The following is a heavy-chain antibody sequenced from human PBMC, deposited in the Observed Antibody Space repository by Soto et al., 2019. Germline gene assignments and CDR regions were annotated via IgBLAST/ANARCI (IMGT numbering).Heavy chain of an antibody. CDR2: FYYTGGT. V-gene: IGHV4-39*01. CDR1: GASISSSRSY. Sequence: SETLSLTCTVSGASISSSRSYWGWVRQPPGKGLEWIVSFYYTGGTYSTYYNPSLKSRVTISVDTSKSQFSLNLRSVTAADTAVYYCASPRQGNYDFLSGYYVLDYWGQGTLVTVSS. CDR3: ASPRQGNYDFLSGYYVLDY. J-gene: IGHJ4*02. D-gene: IGHD3-3*01.